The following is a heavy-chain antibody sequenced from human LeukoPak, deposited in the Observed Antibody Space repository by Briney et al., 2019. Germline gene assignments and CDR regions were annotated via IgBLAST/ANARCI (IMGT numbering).Heavy chain of an antibody. CDR1: GCTFTSYD. CDR2: MNPNSGNT. J-gene: IGHJ4*02. V-gene: IGHV1-8*01. CDR3: ARAYYDSSGAFDY. D-gene: IGHD3-22*01. Sequence: GASVKVSCKASGCTFTSYDINWVRQATGQGLEWMGWMNPNSGNTGYAQKFQGRVTMTRNTSISTAYMELSSLRSEDTAVYYCARAYYDSSGAFDYWGQGTLVTVSS.